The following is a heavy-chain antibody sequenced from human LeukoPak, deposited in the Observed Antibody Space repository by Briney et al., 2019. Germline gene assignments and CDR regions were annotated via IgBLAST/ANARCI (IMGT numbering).Heavy chain of an antibody. CDR3: ATGYDTSVYPNWFDP. J-gene: IGHJ5*02. D-gene: IGHD3-22*01. V-gene: IGHV3-30-3*01. Sequence: GGSLRLSCAASGFTFSSYAMHWVRQAPGKGLEWVAVISYDRTNKYYALSVQGRFTISRDNSKYPLYLHMNSLRAEDTAVYYCATGYDTSVYPNWFDPWGQGTLVTVSS. CDR1: GFTFSSYA. CDR2: ISYDRTNK.